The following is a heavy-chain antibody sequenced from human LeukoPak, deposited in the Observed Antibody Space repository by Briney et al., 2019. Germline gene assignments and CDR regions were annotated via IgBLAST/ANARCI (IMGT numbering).Heavy chain of an antibody. J-gene: IGHJ3*02. CDR1: GYTFTSYA. Sequence: ASVKVSCKASGYTFTSYAMHWVRQAPGQGLEWMGWISAYNGNTNYAQKLQGRVTMTTDTSTSTAYMELRSLRSDDTAVYYCASRGPNTGNAFDIWGQGTMVTVSS. CDR3: ASRGPNTGNAFDI. D-gene: IGHD3-10*01. V-gene: IGHV1-18*01. CDR2: ISAYNGNT.